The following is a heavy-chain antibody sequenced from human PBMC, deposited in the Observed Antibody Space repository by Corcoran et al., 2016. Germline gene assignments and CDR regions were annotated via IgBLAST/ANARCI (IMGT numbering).Heavy chain of an antibody. CDR1: GYTFTSYY. Sequence: QVQLVQSGAEVKKPGASVKVSCKASGYTFTSYYMHWVRQAPGQGLEWMGIINPSGGSTSYAQKFQGRVTMTRDTSTSTVYMELSSLRSEDTAVYSCARDRRNCSGGSCYHGAFDIWGQGTMVTVSS. V-gene: IGHV1-46*01. J-gene: IGHJ3*02. D-gene: IGHD2-15*01. CDR2: INPSGGST. CDR3: ARDRRNCSGGSCYHGAFDI.